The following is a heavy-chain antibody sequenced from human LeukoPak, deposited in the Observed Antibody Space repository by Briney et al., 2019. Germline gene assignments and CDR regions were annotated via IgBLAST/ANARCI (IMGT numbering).Heavy chain of an antibody. V-gene: IGHV3-30-3*01. CDR1: GFTFSSYA. Sequence: PGGSLRLSCAASGFTFSSYAMHWVRQAPGKGLEWVAVISYDGSNKYYADSVKGRFTISRDNSKNTLYLQMNSLRAEDTAVYYCARDGSGSEPNAFDIWGQGTMVTVSS. J-gene: IGHJ3*02. CDR3: ARDGSGSEPNAFDI. CDR2: ISYDGSNK. D-gene: IGHD3-10*01.